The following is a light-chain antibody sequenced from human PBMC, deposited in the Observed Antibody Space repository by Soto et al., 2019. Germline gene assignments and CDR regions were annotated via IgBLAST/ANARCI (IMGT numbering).Light chain of an antibody. J-gene: IGKJ1*01. CDR3: QQYYIQWT. V-gene: IGKV3-15*01. Sequence: EIVMTQSPATLSVSPGERATLSCRASQSVGSNLAWYQQKPGQAPRLLMYDASTRATGIPARFSGSGSGTEFTLTITSLQSEDFVVYYCQQYYIQWTFGQGTKVDIK. CDR1: QSVGSN. CDR2: DAS.